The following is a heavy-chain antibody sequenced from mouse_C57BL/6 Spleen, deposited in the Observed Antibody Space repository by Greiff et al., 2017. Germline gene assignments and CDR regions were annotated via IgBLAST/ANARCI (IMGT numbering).Heavy chain of an antibody. V-gene: IGHV1-81*01. Sequence: VQLQESGAELARPGASVKLSCKASGYTFTSYGISWVKQRTGQGLEWIGEIYPRSGNTYYNEKFKGKATLTADQSSSTAYMELRSLTSEDSAVYFCARDYGSSYVFDYWGQGTTLTVSS. D-gene: IGHD1-1*01. CDR3: ARDYGSSYVFDY. CDR2: IYPRSGNT. CDR1: GYTFTSYG. J-gene: IGHJ2*01.